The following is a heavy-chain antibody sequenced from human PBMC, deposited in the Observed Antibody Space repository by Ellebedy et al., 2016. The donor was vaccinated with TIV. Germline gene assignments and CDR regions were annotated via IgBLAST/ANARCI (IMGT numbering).Heavy chain of an antibody. D-gene: IGHD3-22*01. CDR2: INPSGGST. CDR3: AGDEKDYYDSSGYYAD. CDR1: GYTFTSYY. Sequence: ASVKVSCKASGYTFTSYYMHWVRQAPGQGLEWMGIINPSGGSTSYAQKFQGRVTMTRDTSTNTVYMELSSLRSEDTAVYYCAGDEKDYYDSSGYYADWGQGTLVTVSS. V-gene: IGHV1-46*01. J-gene: IGHJ4*02.